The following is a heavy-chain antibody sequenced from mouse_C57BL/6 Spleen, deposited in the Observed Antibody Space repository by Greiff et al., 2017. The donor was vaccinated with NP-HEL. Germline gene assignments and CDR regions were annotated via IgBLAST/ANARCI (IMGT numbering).Heavy chain of an antibody. CDR1: EYEFPSHD. CDR3: ARSSTMVTTDWYFDV. V-gene: IGHV5-2*01. D-gene: IGHD2-2*01. CDR2: INSDGGST. J-gene: IGHJ1*03. Sequence: EVQLVESGGGLVQPGESLKLSCESNEYEFPSHDMSWVRKTPEKRLALVAAINSDGGSTYYPDTMERRFIISRDNTKKTLYLQMSSLRSEDTALYYCARSSTMVTTDWYFDVWGTGTTVTVSS.